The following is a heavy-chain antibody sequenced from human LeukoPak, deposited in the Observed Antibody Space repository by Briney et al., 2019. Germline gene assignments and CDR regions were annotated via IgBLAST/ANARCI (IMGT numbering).Heavy chain of an antibody. J-gene: IGHJ3*02. CDR1: AYTFTDYY. V-gene: IGHV1-2*02. CDR3: ARAGVWDYSDSSGYHNAAFDI. Sequence: ASVKVSCKASAYTFTDYYMHWVRQAPGQGLEWMGWINPSSGGTNYAQKFQGRVTVTRDTSISTAYMDLSRLRSDDTAVYYCARAGVWDYSDSSGYHNAAFDIWGQGTMVTVSS. CDR2: INPSSGGT. D-gene: IGHD3-22*01.